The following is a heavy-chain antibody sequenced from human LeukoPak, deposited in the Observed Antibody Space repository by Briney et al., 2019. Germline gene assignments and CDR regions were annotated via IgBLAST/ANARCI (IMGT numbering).Heavy chain of an antibody. CDR1: GFTFSSYP. Sequence: GGSLRLSCAASGFTFSSYPMSWVRQAPGKGLEWVSIISTDSTYTFYAHSVKGRFTISRDNSKDTLYLQMSSLRVEDTVVYFCAKGEGYCGGGTCYRYFDSWGQEPWSPSSQ. D-gene: IGHD2-15*01. CDR2: ISTDSTYT. J-gene: IGHJ4*01. V-gene: IGHV3-23*01. CDR3: AKGEGYCGGGTCYRYFDS.